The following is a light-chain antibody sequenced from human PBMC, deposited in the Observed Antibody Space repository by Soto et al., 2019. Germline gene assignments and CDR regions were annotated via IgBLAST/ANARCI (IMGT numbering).Light chain of an antibody. CDR1: SSDVGGYNY. CDR3: SSYTSSSTVV. V-gene: IGLV2-14*01. Sequence: QSALTQPASVSGSPGQSITISCTGTSSDVGGYNYVSWYQPHPGNAPKLMIYEVSDRPSGVSNRFSGSKSGNTASLTISGLQAEYEADYYCSSYTSSSTVVFGVGTKITVL. J-gene: IGLJ2*01. CDR2: EVS.